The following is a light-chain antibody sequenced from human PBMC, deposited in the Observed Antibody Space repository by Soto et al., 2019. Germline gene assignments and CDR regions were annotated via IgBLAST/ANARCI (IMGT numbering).Light chain of an antibody. CDR2: EVT. CDR1: SSDVGGYNF. CDR3: DSYTTSSTLV. J-gene: IGLJ1*01. Sequence: QSVLTQPASVSGSPGQSITISCTGTSSDVGGYNFVSWYQQHPGKAPKLMIYEVTSRPSGVSNRFSGSKSGNTSYLTISGPQAEDEADYYCDSYTTSSTLVFGTGTKVTVL. V-gene: IGLV2-14*03.